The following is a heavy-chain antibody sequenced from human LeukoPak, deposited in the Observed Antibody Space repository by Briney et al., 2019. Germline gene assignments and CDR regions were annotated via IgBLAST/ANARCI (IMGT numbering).Heavy chain of an antibody. D-gene: IGHD5-12*01. V-gene: IGHV4-4*02. Sequence: SETLSLTCAVSGGSISSSNWWSWVRQPPGKGLEWIGEIYHSGSTNYNPSLKSRVTISVDTSKNQFSLKLSSVTAADTAVYYCARRKRYGGYVPHVFGGDFDYWGQGTLVTVSS. CDR2: IYHSGST. CDR1: GGSISSSNW. CDR3: ARRKRYGGYVPHVFGGDFDY. J-gene: IGHJ4*02.